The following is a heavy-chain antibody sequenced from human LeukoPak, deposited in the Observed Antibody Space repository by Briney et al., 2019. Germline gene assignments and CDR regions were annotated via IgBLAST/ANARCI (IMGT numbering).Heavy chain of an antibody. CDR1: GGTFSIYA. J-gene: IGHJ6*02. D-gene: IGHD3-3*01. CDR3: ARLCLSLEWLLTPGTYGMDV. CDR2: IIPIFGTA. V-gene: IGHV1-69*13. Sequence: GASVNVSCKASGGTFSIYAISWVRQAPGQGLEWMGGIIPIFGTANYAQKFQGRVTITADESTSTAYMELSSLRSEDTAVYYCARLCLSLEWLLTPGTYGMDVWGQGTTVTVSS.